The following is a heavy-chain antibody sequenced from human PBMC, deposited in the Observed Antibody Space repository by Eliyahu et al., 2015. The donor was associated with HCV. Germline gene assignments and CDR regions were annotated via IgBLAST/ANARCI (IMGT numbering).Heavy chain of an antibody. CDR2: IYSGGST. V-gene: IGHV3-66*01. D-gene: IGHD2-2*01. J-gene: IGHJ6*02. CDR1: GXXVSSNY. Sequence: EVQLVESGGGLVQPGGSXRLSCXASGXXVSSNYMXWVXQAPGKGLEWVSVIYSGGSTYYADSVKGRFTISRDNSKNTLYLQMNSLRAEDTAVYYCARVDCSSTSCYASYYYYGMDVWGQGTTVTVSS. CDR3: ARVDCSSTSCYASYYYYGMDV.